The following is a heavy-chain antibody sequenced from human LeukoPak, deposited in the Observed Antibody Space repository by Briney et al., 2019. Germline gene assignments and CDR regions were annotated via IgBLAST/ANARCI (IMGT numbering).Heavy chain of an antibody. CDR1: GGSISSSSYY. D-gene: IGHD3-22*01. V-gene: IGHV4-39*01. CDR2: IYYSGST. Sequence: SETLSLTCTVSGGSISSSSYYWGWIRQPPGKGLEWIGSIYYSGSTYYNPSLKSRVTISVDTSKSQFSLKLSSVTAADTAVYYCARPGYYYDSSGYHYRDYWGQGTLVTVSS. CDR3: ARPGYYYDSSGYHYRDY. J-gene: IGHJ4*02.